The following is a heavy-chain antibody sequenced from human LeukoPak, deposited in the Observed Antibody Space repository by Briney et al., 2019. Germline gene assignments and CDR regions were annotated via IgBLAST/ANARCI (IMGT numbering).Heavy chain of an antibody. Sequence: ASVKVSCKASGYTFTSYDINWVRQATGQGLEWMGWMNPNSGNTSYAQKFQGRVTMTRNTSISTAYMELSSLRSEDTAVYYCARPYSSSWYWFDPWGQGTLVTVSS. CDR3: ARPYSSSWYWFDP. D-gene: IGHD6-13*01. CDR1: GYTFTSYD. CDR2: MNPNSGNT. J-gene: IGHJ5*02. V-gene: IGHV1-8*01.